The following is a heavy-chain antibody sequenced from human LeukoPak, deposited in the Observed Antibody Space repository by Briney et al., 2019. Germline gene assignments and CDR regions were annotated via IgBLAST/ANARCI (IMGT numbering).Heavy chain of an antibody. V-gene: IGHV4-34*01. CDR1: GGSFSGYY. J-gene: IGHJ4*02. Sequence: SETLSLTCAVYGGSFSGYYWSWIRQPPGKGLEWIGEINHSGSTNYNPSLKSRVTISVDTSKSQFSLKLSSVTAADTAVYYCARQAYYDILTGYYRYFDYWGQGTLVTVSS. D-gene: IGHD3-9*01. CDR2: INHSGST. CDR3: ARQAYYDILTGYYRYFDY.